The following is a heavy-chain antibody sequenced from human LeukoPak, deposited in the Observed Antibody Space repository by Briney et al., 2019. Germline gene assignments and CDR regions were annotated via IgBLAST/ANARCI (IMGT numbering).Heavy chain of an antibody. CDR2: IWYDGSNK. V-gene: IGHV3-33*06. D-gene: IGHD3-16*01. CDR3: AKDQGGLGDY. CDR1: GFTSSSYG. Sequence: AGSLRLSCAASGFTSSSYGMHWVRQAPGKGLEWVAVIWYDGSNKYYADSVKGRFTISRDYSKNTLYLQMNSLRAEDTAVYYCAKDQGGLGDYWGQGTLVTVSS. J-gene: IGHJ4*02.